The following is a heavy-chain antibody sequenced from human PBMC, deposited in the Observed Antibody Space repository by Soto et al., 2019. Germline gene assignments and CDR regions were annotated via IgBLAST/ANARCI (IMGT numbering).Heavy chain of an antibody. D-gene: IGHD5-12*01. V-gene: IGHV4-59*08. J-gene: IGHJ6*03. CDR1: GGSISSYY. CDR2: IYYSGST. Sequence: QVQLQESGPGLVKPSETLSLTCTVSGGSISSYYWSWIRQPPGKGLEWIGYIYYSGSTNYNPSLKSRVTISVDTSKNQFSLKLSSVTAADTAVYYCARRGWDGYGYMDVWGKGTTVTVSS. CDR3: ARRGWDGYGYMDV.